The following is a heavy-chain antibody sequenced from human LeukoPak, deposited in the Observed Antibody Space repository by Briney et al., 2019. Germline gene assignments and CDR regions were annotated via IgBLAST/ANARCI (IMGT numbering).Heavy chain of an antibody. CDR3: SRDRGFMLTFRGIMGAQDS. Sequence: ASVKVSCKASGYTFSSYGLNWVRQAPGQGLEWMGWISPNTGFTYYAQKLQGRVTMTTDTSTSTAYMELRSLRYDDTAVYYCSRDRGFMLTFRGIMGAQDSWGQGTLVTVSS. V-gene: IGHV1-18*01. J-gene: IGHJ4*02. D-gene: IGHD3-16*01. CDR2: ISPNTGFT. CDR1: GYTFSSYG.